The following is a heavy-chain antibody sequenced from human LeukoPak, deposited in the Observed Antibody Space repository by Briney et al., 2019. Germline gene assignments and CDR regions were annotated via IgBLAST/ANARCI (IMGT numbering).Heavy chain of an antibody. Sequence: GGSLRLSCAASGFTFSSYGMHWVRQAPGKGLEWVAVIWYDGSNKYYADSVKGRFTISRDNSKNTLYLQMNSLRAEDTAVYYCARDLHCTSISCLNWFDPWGQGTLVTVSS. CDR2: IWYDGSNK. J-gene: IGHJ5*02. CDR3: ARDLHCTSISCLNWFDP. V-gene: IGHV3-33*01. D-gene: IGHD2-2*01. CDR1: GFTFSSYG.